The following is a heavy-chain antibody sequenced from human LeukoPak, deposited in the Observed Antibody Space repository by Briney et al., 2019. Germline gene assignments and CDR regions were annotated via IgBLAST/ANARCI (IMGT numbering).Heavy chain of an antibody. V-gene: IGHV4-34*01. CDR1: GGSFSGYY. CDR2: INHSGST. D-gene: IGHD5-24*01. Sequence: SETLSLTCAVSGGSFSGYYWSWIRQPPGKGLEWIGEINHSGSTNYNPSLKSRVTISVDTSKNQFSLKLSSVTAADTAVYYCARGGYNSFDYWGQGTLVTVSS. CDR3: ARGGYNSFDY. J-gene: IGHJ4*02.